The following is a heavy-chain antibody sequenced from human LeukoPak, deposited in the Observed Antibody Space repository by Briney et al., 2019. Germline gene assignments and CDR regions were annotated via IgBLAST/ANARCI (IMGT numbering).Heavy chain of an antibody. Sequence: PGGSLRLSCAASGFTFSDYYMSWIRQAPGKGLEWVSYISSSGSTIYYADSVKGRFTISRDIAKNSLYLQMNSLRAEDTAVYYCAKDLSIAARPDYFDYWGQGTLVTVSS. CDR2: ISSSGSTI. CDR3: AKDLSIAARPDYFDY. J-gene: IGHJ4*02. V-gene: IGHV3-11*04. CDR1: GFTFSDYY. D-gene: IGHD6-6*01.